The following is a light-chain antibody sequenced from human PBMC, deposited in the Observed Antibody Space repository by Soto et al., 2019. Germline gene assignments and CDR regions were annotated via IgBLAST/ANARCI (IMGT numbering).Light chain of an antibody. J-gene: IGLJ7*01. CDR3: SSYTTSSTWV. V-gene: IGLV2-14*01. CDR2: EVS. CDR1: ISDVGAYNY. Sequence: QSALTQPASVSGSPGQSITISCTGTISDVGAYNYVSWYQQHPGKAPKLMIYEVSNRPSGVSNRFSGSKSGNTASLTISGLQAEDEAHYYCSSYTTSSTWVFGGGTQLTVL.